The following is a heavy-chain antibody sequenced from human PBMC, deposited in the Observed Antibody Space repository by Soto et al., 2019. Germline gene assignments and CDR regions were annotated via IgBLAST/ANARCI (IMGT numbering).Heavy chain of an antibody. Sequence: SETLSLTCTVSGGSISSSSYYWGWIRQPPGKGLEWIGSIYYSGSTYYNPSLKSRVTISVDTSKNHFSLKLSSVTAADTAVYYCARQPTGGTVRWFDPWGQGTLVTVSS. D-gene: IGHD4-17*01. CDR2: IYYSGST. V-gene: IGHV4-39*01. CDR3: ARQPTGGTVRWFDP. CDR1: GGSISSSSYY. J-gene: IGHJ5*02.